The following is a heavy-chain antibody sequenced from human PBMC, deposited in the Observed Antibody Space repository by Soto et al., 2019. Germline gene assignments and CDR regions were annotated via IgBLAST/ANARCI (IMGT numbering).Heavy chain of an antibody. CDR3: AREASGYDF. Sequence: SSVKVSCKASGGTFSSFGISWVRQAPGQGLEWMGGIIPVFGRPNYAQRFRGRLTITADESTNTSYMELIDLTSEDTAVYYCAREASGYDFWGQGTQVTVSS. J-gene: IGHJ1*01. D-gene: IGHD5-12*01. CDR2: IIPVFGRP. V-gene: IGHV1-69*13. CDR1: GGTFSSFG.